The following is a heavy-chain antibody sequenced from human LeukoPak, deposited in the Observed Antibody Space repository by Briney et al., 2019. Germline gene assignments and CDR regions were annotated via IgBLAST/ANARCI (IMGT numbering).Heavy chain of an antibody. CDR1: GFTFSSYW. J-gene: IGHJ5*02. D-gene: IGHD2-21*01. CDR3: ARDLSLLWSRGGFDP. CDR2: TNTDGSSA. V-gene: IGHV3-74*01. Sequence: GGSLRLSCAASGFTFSSYWMHWVRQAPGKGLVWVSRTNTDGSSASYADSVKGRFTISRDNAKNTLYLQMNSLRAEDTAVYYCARDLSLLWSRGGFDPWGQGTLVTVSS.